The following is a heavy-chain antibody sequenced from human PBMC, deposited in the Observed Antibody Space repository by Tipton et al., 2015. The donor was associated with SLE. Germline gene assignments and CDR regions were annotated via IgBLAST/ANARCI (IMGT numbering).Heavy chain of an antibody. CDR2: INTNTGKP. V-gene: IGHV7-4-1*01. CDR1: VYTFTSYS. D-gene: IGHD4-17*01. CDR3: ARVLSMTTVDAGY. Sequence: QVQLVQSGPEVKKPGASVKVSCKASVYTFTSYSVIWVRQAPGQGLEWMGWINTNTGKPTYAQGFTGRFVFSLDTSVSTAYLQIGSLKAEDTAVYYCARVLSMTTVDAGYWGQGTLVTVSA. J-gene: IGHJ4*02.